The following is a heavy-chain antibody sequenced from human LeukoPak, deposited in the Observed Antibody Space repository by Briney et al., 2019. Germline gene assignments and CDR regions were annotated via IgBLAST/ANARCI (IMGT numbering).Heavy chain of an antibody. CDR1: GGSFSGYY. D-gene: IGHD1-1*01. CDR3: ARHGNYNWHDGRTFDY. CDR2: INHSGST. V-gene: IGHV4-34*01. Sequence: PSETLSLTCAVYGGSFSGYYLSWIRQPPGKGLEWMGEINHSGSTNYNPSPKSRVSISVDTSKNQFSLKLSSVTAADTAVYYCARHGNYNWHDGRTFDYWGQGTLVTVSS. J-gene: IGHJ4*02.